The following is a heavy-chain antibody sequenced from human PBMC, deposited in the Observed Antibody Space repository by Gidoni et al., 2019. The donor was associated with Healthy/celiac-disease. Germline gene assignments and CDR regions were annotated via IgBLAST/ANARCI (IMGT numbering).Heavy chain of an antibody. CDR1: GFTFSSNA. CDR3: AKDLPPDGPYYLDY. CDR2: SSGSGGSK. V-gene: IGHV3-23*01. Sequence: EVQLLESGGGLVQPGGSLRLSCAASGFTFSSNAMSWVRHAPGTGLEWVSASSGSGGSKYYADSVKGRFTISRDNSKNTLYLQMNSLRAEDTAVYYCAKDLPPDGPYYLDYWGQGTLVTVSS. J-gene: IGHJ4*02.